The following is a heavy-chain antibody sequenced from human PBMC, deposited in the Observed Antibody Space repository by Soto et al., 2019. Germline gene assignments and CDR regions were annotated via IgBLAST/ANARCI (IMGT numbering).Heavy chain of an antibody. V-gene: IGHV3-74*01. D-gene: IGHD3-16*01. CDR1: GITLRNYW. CDR3: VTDSWGLDY. Sequence: GGSLRLSCAGSGITLRNYWMHWVRQAPGKGLLWVARIKSDGTTTNYADSVQGRFTVSRDNSKNTLSLQMSSLRVNDTAVYYCVTDSWGLDYWGQGTLVTVSS. J-gene: IGHJ4*02. CDR2: IKSDGTTT.